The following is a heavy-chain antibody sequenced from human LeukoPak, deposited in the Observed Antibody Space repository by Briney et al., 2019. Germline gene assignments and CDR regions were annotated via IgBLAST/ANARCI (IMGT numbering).Heavy chain of an antibody. V-gene: IGHV3-48*01. J-gene: IGHJ3*02. Sequence: GGSLRLSCAASGFTFSNSGMHWVRQAPGKGLEWVSFISSTGGTIYYADSVKGRFTVSRDNGKNSLLLQMNSLRAEDAALYYCARGYSRAAFDIWGQGTVVAVSS. CDR2: ISSTGGTI. CDR1: GFTFSNSG. D-gene: IGHD2-15*01. CDR3: ARGYSRAAFDI.